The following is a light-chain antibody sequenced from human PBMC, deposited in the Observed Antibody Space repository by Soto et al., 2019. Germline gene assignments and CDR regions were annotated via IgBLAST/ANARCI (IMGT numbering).Light chain of an antibody. CDR2: GAS. CDR1: QSVSNN. J-gene: IGKJ3*01. V-gene: IGKV3-15*01. Sequence: EIVMTQSPATLYVSPGERATLSCRASQSVSNNLAWYQQKPGQGPWLLMYGASTRATGIPARFSGSGSGTEFTLTISSLQSEDSAVYYCQQYNEWPLTFGPGTKLDIK. CDR3: QQYNEWPLT.